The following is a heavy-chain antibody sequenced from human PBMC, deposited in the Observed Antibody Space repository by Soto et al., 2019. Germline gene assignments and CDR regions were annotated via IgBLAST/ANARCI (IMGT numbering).Heavy chain of an antibody. Sequence: PGEALEICCKGSGYSFTSYWIGWGRQMPRKGLEWVGIIYPGKSDTKYSPSFQGQATSSADKSISTAYLQWSSLKASDTAMSYCARVGARAGYSSGWYSEYYFDYWGQGTLVTVSS. CDR1: GYSFTSYW. CDR3: ARVGARAGYSSGWYSEYYFDY. D-gene: IGHD6-19*01. V-gene: IGHV5-51*01. CDR2: IYPGKSDT. J-gene: IGHJ4*02.